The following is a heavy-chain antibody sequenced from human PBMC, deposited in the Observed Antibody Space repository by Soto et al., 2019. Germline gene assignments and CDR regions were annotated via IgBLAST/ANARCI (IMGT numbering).Heavy chain of an antibody. CDR1: GFTFSNYA. Sequence: EVQLLESGGGLVQPGGSLRFSCAASGFTFSNYAMSCVRQAPGKGLEWVSGISGSGGSTYYADSVKGRFTISRDNSKNTLYLQMNSLRAEDTALYYCAKDLGYYDSSGHFNWGQGTLVTVSS. J-gene: IGHJ4*02. CDR3: AKDLGYYDSSGHFN. V-gene: IGHV3-23*01. CDR2: ISGSGGST. D-gene: IGHD3-22*01.